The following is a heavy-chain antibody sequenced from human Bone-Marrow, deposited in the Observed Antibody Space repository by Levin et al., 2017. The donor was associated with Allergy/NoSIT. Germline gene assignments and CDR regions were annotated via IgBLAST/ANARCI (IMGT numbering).Heavy chain of an antibody. CDR1: GDFISNHY. D-gene: IGHD2-15*01. J-gene: IGHJ4*02. Sequence: TSETLSLTCSVSGDFISNHYWNWIRQPAGKGLEWIGRIYDGGKPTYNLALKSRVTMSVDTSKNQYSLKLTSVSAADTAVYYCARAHSDPQSKKWSMLGDWGRGILVTVSS. CDR3: ARAHSDPQSKKWSMLGD. CDR2: IYDGGKP. V-gene: IGHV4-4*07.